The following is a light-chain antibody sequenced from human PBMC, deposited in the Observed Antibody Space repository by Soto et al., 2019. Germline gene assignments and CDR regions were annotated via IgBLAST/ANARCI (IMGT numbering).Light chain of an antibody. V-gene: IGLV2-14*01. J-gene: IGLJ1*01. Sequence: QSALTQPASVSGSPGQSITISCTGTSSDVGTYNYVSWYQLHPGEAPKLIIFEVTNRPSGVSNRFSGSKSGNTASPTISGLQSEDETDYYCSSYTSLSTVVFGTGTKVTVL. CDR2: EVT. CDR1: SSDVGTYNY. CDR3: SSYTSLSTVV.